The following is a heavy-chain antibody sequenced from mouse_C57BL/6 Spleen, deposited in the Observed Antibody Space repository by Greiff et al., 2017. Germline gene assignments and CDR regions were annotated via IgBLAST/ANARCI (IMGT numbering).Heavy chain of an antibody. CDR3: ARPWGYDKTFYAMDY. J-gene: IGHJ4*01. V-gene: IGHV5-17*01. CDR1: GFTFSDYG. CDR2: ISSGSSTI. Sequence: EVQLQESGGGLVKPGGSLKLSCAASGFTFSDYGMHWVRQAPEKGLEWVAYISSGSSTIYYADTVKGRFTISRDNAKNTLFLQMTSLRSEDTAMYYCARPWGYDKTFYAMDYWGQGTSVTGSS. D-gene: IGHD2-2*01.